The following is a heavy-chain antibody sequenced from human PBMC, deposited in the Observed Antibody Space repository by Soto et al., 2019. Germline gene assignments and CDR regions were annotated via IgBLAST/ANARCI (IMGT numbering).Heavy chain of an antibody. Sequence: GGSLRLSCAASGFTFSSYAMHWVRQAPGKGLEWVAVIWYDGSNKYYADSVKGRFTISRDNSKNTLYLQMNSLRAEDTAVYYCARDYCSGGSCYDYWGQGTLVTVSS. D-gene: IGHD2-15*01. CDR1: GFTFSSYA. J-gene: IGHJ4*02. CDR2: IWYDGSNK. V-gene: IGHV3-33*01. CDR3: ARDYCSGGSCYDY.